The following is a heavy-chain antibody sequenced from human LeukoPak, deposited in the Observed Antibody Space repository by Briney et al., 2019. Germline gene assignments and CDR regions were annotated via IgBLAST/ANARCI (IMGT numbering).Heavy chain of an antibody. J-gene: IGHJ4*02. Sequence: GASVKVSCKASGYTFTGYYMHWVRQAPGQGLEWMGWINPNSGGTNYAQKFQGRVTMTRDNSISTAYMELNRLRSDDTAVYYCARARLGYCSSTSCYTLYFDYWGQGTLVTVSS. CDR1: GYTFTGYY. CDR3: ARARLGYCSSTSCYTLYFDY. CDR2: INPNSGGT. V-gene: IGHV1-2*02. D-gene: IGHD2-2*02.